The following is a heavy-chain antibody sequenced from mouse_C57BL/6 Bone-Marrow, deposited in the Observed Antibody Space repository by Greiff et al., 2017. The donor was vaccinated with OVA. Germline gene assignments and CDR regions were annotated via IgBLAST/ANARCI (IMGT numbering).Heavy chain of an antibody. CDR3: ARGGYSKGYAMDY. J-gene: IGHJ4*01. CDR2: FHPYNDDT. Sequence: VQLQQPGAELVKPGASVKMSCKASGYTFTTYPIEWMKQNHGKSLEWIGNFHPYNDDTKYNEKFKCKATLTVDKSSSTVYLELSRLTSDDSAVYYCARGGYSKGYAMDYWGQGTSVTVSS. V-gene: IGHV1-47*01. CDR1: GYTFTTYP. D-gene: IGHD2-5*01.